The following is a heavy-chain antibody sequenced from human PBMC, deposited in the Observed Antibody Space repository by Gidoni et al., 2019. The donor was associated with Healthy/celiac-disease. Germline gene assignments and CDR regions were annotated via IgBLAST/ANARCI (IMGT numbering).Heavy chain of an antibody. V-gene: IGHV1-69*01. D-gene: IGHD7-27*01. J-gene: IGHJ4*02. CDR3: ARNRFTLRLTGDFDY. CDR2: IIPIFGTA. Sequence: PVQSGAEVKKPGSSVKVSCKASGGTFSSYAISWVRQAPGQGLEWMGGIIPIFGTANYAQKFQGRVTITADESTSTAYMELSSLRSEDTAVYYCARNRFTLRLTGDFDYWGQGTLVTVSS. CDR1: GGTFSSYA.